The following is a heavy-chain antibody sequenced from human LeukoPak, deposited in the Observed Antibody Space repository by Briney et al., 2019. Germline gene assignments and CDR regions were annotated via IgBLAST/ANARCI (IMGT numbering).Heavy chain of an antibody. D-gene: IGHD2-15*01. CDR2: IWYDGSNK. CDR3: ATDRATQYFDY. V-gene: IGHV3-33*08. J-gene: IGHJ4*02. CDR1: GFTFSSYA. Sequence: QPGGSLRLSCAASGFTFSSYAMSWVRQAPGKGLEWVAFIWYDGSNKYYADSVKGRFTISRDNSRNTLFLQMNSLRAEDTAVYYCATDRATQYFDYWGQGTLVSVSS.